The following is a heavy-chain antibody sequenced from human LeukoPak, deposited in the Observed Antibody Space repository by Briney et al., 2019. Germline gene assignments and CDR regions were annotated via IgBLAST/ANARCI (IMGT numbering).Heavy chain of an antibody. CDR2: IYHSGSA. CDR1: GGSINGSEW. Sequence: PSETLSLTCAVSGGSINGSEWWNWVRQPPGKGLEWIGEIYHSGSASYNPSLKSRVDISVDKSKNQFSLQLSSVTAADTAVYYCARDSTSGSSWFFDYWGQGTLVTVSS. V-gene: IGHV4-4*02. D-gene: IGHD6-19*01. J-gene: IGHJ4*02. CDR3: ARDSTSGSSWFFDY.